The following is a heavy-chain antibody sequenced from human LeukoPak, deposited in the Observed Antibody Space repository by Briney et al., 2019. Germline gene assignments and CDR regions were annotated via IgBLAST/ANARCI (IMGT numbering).Heavy chain of an antibody. V-gene: IGHV3-20*04. D-gene: IGHD2-21*02. J-gene: IGHJ6*03. CDR2: INWNGGST. Sequence: GGSLRLSCAASGFTFDDYGMSWVRQAPGKGLEWVSGINWNGGSTGYADSVKGRFTISRDNAKNSLYLQMNSLRAEDAALYYCAREGAYCGGDCPYYMDVWGKGTTVTVSS. CDR1: GFTFDDYG. CDR3: AREGAYCGGDCPYYMDV.